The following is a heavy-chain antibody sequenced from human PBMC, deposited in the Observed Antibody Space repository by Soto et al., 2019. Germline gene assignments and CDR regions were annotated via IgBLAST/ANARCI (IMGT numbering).Heavy chain of an antibody. V-gene: IGHV3-73*02. D-gene: IGHD2-15*01. Sequence: EVQLVESGGGLVQPGGSLKLSCAASGFTFSGSSMHWVRQASGKGLEWVRRIRSKANSYATAYAASVKGRFTISRDVSKHTAYLLMTSLKTEEPAVYYWTRQRVYCSVGSCYTPDVEYWGPGTLVTASS. CDR2: IRSKANSYAT. CDR3: TRQRVYCSVGSCYTPDVEY. CDR1: GFTFSGSS. J-gene: IGHJ4*02.